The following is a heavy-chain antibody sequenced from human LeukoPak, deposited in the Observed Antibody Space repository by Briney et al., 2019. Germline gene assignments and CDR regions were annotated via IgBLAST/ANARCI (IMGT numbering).Heavy chain of an antibody. Sequence: ASVKVSCKASGYTFTGYYMHWVRQAPGQGLEWMGWINPNSGGTNYAQKFQGRVTMTRDTSISTAYMELSRLRSDDTAVYYCARDLGSSWLGLTWGQGTLGTVSS. CDR2: INPNSGGT. V-gene: IGHV1-2*02. CDR3: ARDLGSSWLGLT. D-gene: IGHD6-13*01. J-gene: IGHJ5*02. CDR1: GYTFTGYY.